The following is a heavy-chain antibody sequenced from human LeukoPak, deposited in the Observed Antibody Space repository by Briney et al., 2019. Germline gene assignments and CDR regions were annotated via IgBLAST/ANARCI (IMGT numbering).Heavy chain of an antibody. V-gene: IGHV3-21*01. J-gene: IGHJ6*02. CDR2: ISGTGLST. CDR3: ARVPAATS. CDR1: GFTFRSYG. Sequence: GGSLRLSCAASGFTFRSYGMSWVRQAPGIGLEWVSFISGTGLSTYYADSVKGRFTISRDNAKSSLYLQMNSLRAEDTAVYYCARVPAATSWGQGTTVTVSS. D-gene: IGHD2-2*01.